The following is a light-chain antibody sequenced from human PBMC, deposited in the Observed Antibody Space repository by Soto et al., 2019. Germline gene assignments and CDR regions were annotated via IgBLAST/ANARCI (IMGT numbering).Light chain of an antibody. J-gene: IGLJ3*02. CDR3: QTWGTGIKV. CDR1: SGHSSYA. CDR2: LNSDGSH. Sequence: QLVLTQSPSASASLGASVKLTCTLSSGHSSYAIAWHQQQPEKGPRYLMKLNSDGSHSKGDGIPDRFSGSSSGAERYLTISSLQSEDEADYCCQTWGTGIKVFDGGTKLTVL. V-gene: IGLV4-69*01.